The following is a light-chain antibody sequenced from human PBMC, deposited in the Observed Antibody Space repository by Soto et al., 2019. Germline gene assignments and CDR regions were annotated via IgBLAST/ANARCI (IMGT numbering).Light chain of an antibody. Sequence: EIVLTQSPGTLSLSPGERATLSCRASQSVSSSFLIWYQQKPGQAPRLLIYGASKRATGIPDRFSGSGSGTDFTLTISSLEPEDFAVYYCQRYGASPRTFGQGTKLEIK. J-gene: IGKJ2*01. CDR1: QSVSSSF. CDR3: QRYGASPRT. CDR2: GAS. V-gene: IGKV3-20*01.